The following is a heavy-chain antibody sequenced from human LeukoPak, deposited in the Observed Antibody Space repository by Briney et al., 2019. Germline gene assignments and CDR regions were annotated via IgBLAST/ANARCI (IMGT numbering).Heavy chain of an antibody. CDR1: GFTVSSNY. CDR2: IYSGGST. CDR3: ARDKTAMADPFDY. D-gene: IGHD2-2*01. V-gene: IGHV3-66*01. J-gene: IGHJ4*02. Sequence: GGSLRLSCAASGFTVSSNYMIWVRQAPGKGLEWVSVIYSGGSTYYADSVKGRFTISRDNSKNTVYLQMNSLRAEDTAVYYCARDKTAMADPFDYWGQGTLVTVSS.